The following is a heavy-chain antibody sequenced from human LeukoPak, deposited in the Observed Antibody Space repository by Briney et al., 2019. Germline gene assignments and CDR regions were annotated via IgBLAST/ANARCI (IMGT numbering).Heavy chain of an antibody. CDR1: GFTFSTFW. D-gene: IGHD2-2*01. CDR2: INGDGSRT. V-gene: IGHV3-74*01. CDR3: ARDPIRGDIIVVPPAVHYMDV. Sequence: PGGSLRLSCAASGFTFSTFWMHWARQAPGKGLVWVARINGDGSRTNYADSVKGRFTISRDNAKNTLYLQMNSLRAEDTAVYYCARDPIRGDIIVVPPAVHYMDVWGKGTTVTVSS. J-gene: IGHJ6*03.